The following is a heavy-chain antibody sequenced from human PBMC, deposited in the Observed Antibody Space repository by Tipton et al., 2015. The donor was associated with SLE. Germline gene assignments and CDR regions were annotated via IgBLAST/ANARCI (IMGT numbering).Heavy chain of an antibody. CDR3: AREGADDCLDY. CDR2: IYHSGST. V-gene: IGHV4-34*01. D-gene: IGHD2-21*02. CDR1: GGSFSGYY. Sequence: TLSLTCAVYGGSFSGYYWSWIRQPPGKGLEWIGYIYHSGSTYYNPSLKSRVTISVDTSKNQFSLKLSSVTAADTAAYYCAREGADDCLDYWGQGTLVTVSS. J-gene: IGHJ4*02.